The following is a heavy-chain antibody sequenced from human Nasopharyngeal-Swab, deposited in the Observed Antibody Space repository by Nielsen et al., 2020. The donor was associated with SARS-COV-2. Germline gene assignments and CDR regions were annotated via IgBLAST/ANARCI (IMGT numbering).Heavy chain of an antibody. D-gene: IGHD6-13*01. J-gene: IGHJ4*02. CDR2: ISWQSRNI. CDR3: VKDRAAEGPYLSYFDY. V-gene: IGHV3-9*01. CDR1: GFTFDDHA. Sequence: SLKISCAASGFTFDDHAMHWVRQAPGKGLEWVSGISWQSRNIVYADSVKGRFTISRDNAKNSLFLHMNSLRTEDTALYYCVKDRAAEGPYLSYFDYWGQGTPVTVSS.